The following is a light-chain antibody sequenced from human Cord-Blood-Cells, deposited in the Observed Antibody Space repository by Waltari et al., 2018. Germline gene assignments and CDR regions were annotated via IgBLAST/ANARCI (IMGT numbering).Light chain of an antibody. J-gene: IGKJ3*01. CDR1: QSVSSSY. CDR2: GAS. V-gene: IGKV3-20*01. Sequence: EIVLTVSPGTLYLSPGERATLPCRASQSVSSSYLAWYQQKPGQAPRLLIYGASSRATVIPDRFSGSGSGTDFTLTISRLEPEDFAVYYCQQYGSSPPFTFGPGTKVDIK. CDR3: QQYGSSPPFT.